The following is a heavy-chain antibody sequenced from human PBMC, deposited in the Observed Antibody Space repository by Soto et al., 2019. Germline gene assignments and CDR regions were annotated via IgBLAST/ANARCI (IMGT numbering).Heavy chain of an antibody. J-gene: IGHJ4*02. D-gene: IGHD3-9*01. V-gene: IGHV3-21*01. CDR2: ISSSSSYI. CDR1: GFTFSSYS. Sequence: GGSLRLSCAASGFTFSSYSMNWVRQAPGKGLEWVSSISSSSSYIYYADSVKGRFTISRDNAKNSLYLQMNSLRAEDTAVYYCARYAPITIFSTLDYWGQGTLVTVSS. CDR3: ARYAPITIFSTLDY.